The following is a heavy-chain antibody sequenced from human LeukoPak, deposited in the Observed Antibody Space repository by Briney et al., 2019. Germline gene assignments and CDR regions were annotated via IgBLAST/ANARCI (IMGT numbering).Heavy chain of an antibody. Sequence: SETLSLTCAVYGGSFSGYYWTWIRQPPGKGLEWIGEMNHSGSANYNPSLKSRVTISVDTSKNQCSLRLSSVTAADTAVYYCARLTVRGKYYFDYWGQGTLVTVSS. V-gene: IGHV4-34*01. J-gene: IGHJ4*02. D-gene: IGHD3-10*01. CDR1: GGSFSGYY. CDR3: ARLTVRGKYYFDY. CDR2: MNHSGSA.